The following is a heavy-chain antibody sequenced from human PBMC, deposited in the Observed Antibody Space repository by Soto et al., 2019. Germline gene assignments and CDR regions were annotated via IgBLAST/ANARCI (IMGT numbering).Heavy chain of an antibody. CDR1: GFTFSSYA. V-gene: IGHV3-23*01. CDR3: AKDPRWDPDAFDI. J-gene: IGHJ3*02. Sequence: PGGSLRLSCAASGFTFSSYAMSWVRQAPGKGLEWVSAVSGSGGSTYYADSVKGRFTISRDNSKNTLYLQMNSLRAEDTAVYYCAKDPRWDPDAFDIWGQGTMVTVSS. CDR2: VSGSGGST. D-gene: IGHD1-26*01.